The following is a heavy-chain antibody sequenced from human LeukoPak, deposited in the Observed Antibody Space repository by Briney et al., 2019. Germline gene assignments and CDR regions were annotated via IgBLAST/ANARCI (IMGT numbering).Heavy chain of an antibody. J-gene: IGHJ5*02. D-gene: IGHD6-13*01. CDR3: ARHKWGAAAGPRGRSNWFDP. CDR1: GGSFSGYY. CDR2: INHSGST. Sequence: PSETLSLTCAVYGGSFSGYYWSWIRQPPGKGLEWIGEINHSGSTNYNPSLKSRVTISVDTSKNQFSLKLSSVTAADTAVYYCARHKWGAAAGPRGRSNWFDPWGQGTLVTVSS. V-gene: IGHV4-34*01.